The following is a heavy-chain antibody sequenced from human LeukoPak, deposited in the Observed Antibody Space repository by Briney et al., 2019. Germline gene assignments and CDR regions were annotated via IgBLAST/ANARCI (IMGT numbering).Heavy chain of an antibody. CDR1: GYTFTGYY. J-gene: IGHJ4*02. CDR3: ARADEYYYDSSGYYY. CDR2: INPNSGGT. D-gene: IGHD3-22*01. Sequence: ASVKVSCKASGYTFTGYYMHWVRQAPGQGLEWMGWINPNSGGTNYAQKFQGRVTMTRDTSISTAYMELSRLRSDDTAVYYCARADEYYYDSSGYYYWGQGTLVTVSS. V-gene: IGHV1-2*02.